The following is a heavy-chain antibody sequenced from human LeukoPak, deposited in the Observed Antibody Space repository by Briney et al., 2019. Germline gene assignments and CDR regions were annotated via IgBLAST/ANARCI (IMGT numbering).Heavy chain of an antibody. Sequence: SETLSLTCTVSGGSISSYYWSWIRQPPGKGLELIGYIYYSGSTNYNRSLKSRVTISVDTSKNQFSLKLSSVTAADTAVYYCARARDYDILTGYYHDYWGQGTLVTVSS. CDR1: GGSISSYY. CDR2: IYYSGST. J-gene: IGHJ4*02. CDR3: ARARDYDILTGYYHDY. D-gene: IGHD3-9*01. V-gene: IGHV4-59*01.